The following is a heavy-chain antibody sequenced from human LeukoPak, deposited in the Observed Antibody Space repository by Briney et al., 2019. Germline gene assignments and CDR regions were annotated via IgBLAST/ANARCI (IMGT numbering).Heavy chain of an antibody. CDR2: INHSGST. CDR1: GGSFSGYY. Sequence: SETLSLTCAVYGGSFSGYYWSWIRQPPGKGLEWIGEINHSGSTNYNPSLKSRVTISVDTSKNQFSLKLSSVTAADTAVYYCARERSLGVVTAITWFDSWGQGTLVTVSS. CDR3: ARERSLGVVTAITWFDS. V-gene: IGHV4-34*01. J-gene: IGHJ5*01. D-gene: IGHD2-21*02.